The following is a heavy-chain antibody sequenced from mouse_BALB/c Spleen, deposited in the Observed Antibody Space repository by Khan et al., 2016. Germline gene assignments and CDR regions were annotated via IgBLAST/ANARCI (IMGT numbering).Heavy chain of an antibody. V-gene: IGHV3-2*02. CDR1: GYSITSDYA. CDR3: ARSGALYGNCAY. J-gene: IGHJ3*01. D-gene: IGHD2-1*01. Sequence: EVQLQESGPGLVKPSQSLSLTCTVTGYSITSDYAWNWIRQFPGNKLECMGYISSSGSTIYNPSLKSRISITRDTSKNQFFLQLNSVTTEDTATYYCARSGALYGNCAYWGQGTLVTVSA. CDR2: ISSSGST.